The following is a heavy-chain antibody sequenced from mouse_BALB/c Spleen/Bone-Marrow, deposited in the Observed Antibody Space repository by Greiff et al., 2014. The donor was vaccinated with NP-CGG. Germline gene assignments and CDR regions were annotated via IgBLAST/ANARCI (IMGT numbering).Heavy chain of an antibody. CDR1: GYVFSTYW. CDR2: IYPGDGDT. CDR3: ARSGYGSSYDY. D-gene: IGHD1-1*01. V-gene: IGHV1-80*01. Sequence: VQLQQSGAELVRPGSSVKISCKASGYVFSTYWMNWVKQRPGQGLEWIGQIYPGDGDTNYNGKFKGTATLTAGKSSSTAYMQLSGLTSEDSAVYFCARSGYGSSYDYWGQGTTLTVSS. J-gene: IGHJ2*01.